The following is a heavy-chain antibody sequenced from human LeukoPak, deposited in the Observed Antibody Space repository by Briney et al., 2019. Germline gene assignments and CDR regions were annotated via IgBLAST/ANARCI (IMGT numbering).Heavy chain of an antibody. D-gene: IGHD3-10*01. J-gene: IGHJ3*02. CDR1: GGSISRYY. CDR2: IDDSGNT. CDR3: ARSDYHNSGSHTVFDAFDI. Sequence: PSETLSLTCTVSGGSISRYYWSWIRRPPGKGLEWIGYIDDSGNTNYNPSLKSQVTISVDKSKNQFSLKLSFVTAADTAMHYCARSDYHNSGSHTVFDAFDIRGQGTRVTVSS. V-gene: IGHV4-59*01.